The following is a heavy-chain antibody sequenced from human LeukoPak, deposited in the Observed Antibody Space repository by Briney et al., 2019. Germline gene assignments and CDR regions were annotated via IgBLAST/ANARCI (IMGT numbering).Heavy chain of an antibody. Sequence: PGGSLRLSCAASGFTFSSYSMNWVHQAPGKGLEWVSYISSSSSTIYYADSVKGRFTISRDNAKNSLYLQMNSLRAEDTAVYYCARDRIVVVYYMDVWGKGTTVTVSS. D-gene: IGHD2-2*01. CDR2: ISSSSSTI. CDR3: ARDRIVVVYYMDV. CDR1: GFTFSSYS. V-gene: IGHV3-48*01. J-gene: IGHJ6*03.